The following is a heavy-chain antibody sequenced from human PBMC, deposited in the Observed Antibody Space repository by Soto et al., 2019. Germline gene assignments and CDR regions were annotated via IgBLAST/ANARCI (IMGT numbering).Heavy chain of an antibody. CDR3: ARGAIPISLYYYMDV. Sequence: GESLKISCKGSGYSFTSYWIGWVRQMPGKGPEWMGIIYPGDSDTRYSPSFQGQVTISADKSISTAYLQWSSLKASDTAMYYCARGAIPISLYYYMDVWGKETIVTVAS. CDR1: GYSFTSYW. J-gene: IGHJ6*03. D-gene: IGHD2-2*02. V-gene: IGHV5-51*01. CDR2: IYPGDSDT.